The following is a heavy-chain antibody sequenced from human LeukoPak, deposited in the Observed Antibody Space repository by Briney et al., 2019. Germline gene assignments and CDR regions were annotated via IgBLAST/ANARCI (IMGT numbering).Heavy chain of an antibody. D-gene: IGHD2-2*01. CDR2: INHSGST. Sequence: SETLSLTCAVYGGSSSGYYWSWIRQPPGKGLEWIGEINHSGSTNYNPSLKSRVTISVDTSKNQFSLKLSSVTAADTAVYYCARERDIVVVPAARWGSWFDPWGQGTLVTVSS. J-gene: IGHJ5*02. V-gene: IGHV4-34*01. CDR3: ARERDIVVVPAARWGSWFDP. CDR1: GGSSSGYY.